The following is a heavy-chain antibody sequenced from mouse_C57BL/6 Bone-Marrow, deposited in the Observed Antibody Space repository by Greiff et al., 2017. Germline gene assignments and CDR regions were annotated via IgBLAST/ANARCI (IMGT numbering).Heavy chain of an antibody. CDR1: GYTFPSYG. Sequence: VQLQQSGAELARPGASVTLSCKASGYTFPSYGISWVKQRTGQGLEWIGEIYPRSGNTYYNEKFKGKATLTADKSSSTAYMELRSLTSEDSAVYFCARRGFYYDYAYYFDYWGQGTTLTVSS. J-gene: IGHJ2*01. V-gene: IGHV1-81*01. D-gene: IGHD2-4*01. CDR3: ARRGFYYDYAYYFDY. CDR2: IYPRSGNT.